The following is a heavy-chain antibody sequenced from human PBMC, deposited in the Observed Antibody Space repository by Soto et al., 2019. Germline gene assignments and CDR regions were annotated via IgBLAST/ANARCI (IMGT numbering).Heavy chain of an antibody. V-gene: IGHV4-34*01. CDR1: SGSFSGYY. CDR2: VSQRGNT. J-gene: IGHJ4*02. Sequence: QVQLHQWGAGLLKPSETLSLACSIYSGSFSGYYWSWIRLPPGKGLERIGEVSQRGNTNYRPSLKSRVSISIDTSKKQFSLNLASVSAADTAVYYWARAPKVSGSSQTRPDFWGQGTLVTVSS. D-gene: IGHD6-6*01. CDR3: ARAPKVSGSSQTRPDF.